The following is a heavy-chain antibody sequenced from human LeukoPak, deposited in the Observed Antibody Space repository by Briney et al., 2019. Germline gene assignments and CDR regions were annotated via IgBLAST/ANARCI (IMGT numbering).Heavy chain of an antibody. Sequence: PSETLSLTCAVYSGSFSDYYWSWIRQPPGKGLEWIGEINHRGGTNYNPSLKSRVTISIDTSRNQFSLKLTLVTAAGTAVYYCARKGLARPLPVAVDFDSWGQGTLVTVSS. CDR1: SGSFSDYY. CDR3: ARKGLARPLPVAVDFDS. J-gene: IGHJ4*02. CDR2: INHRGGT. D-gene: IGHD6-19*01. V-gene: IGHV4-34*01.